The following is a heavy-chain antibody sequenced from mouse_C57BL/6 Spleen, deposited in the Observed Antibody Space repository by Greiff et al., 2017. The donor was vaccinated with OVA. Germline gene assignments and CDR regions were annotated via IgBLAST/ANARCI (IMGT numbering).Heavy chain of an antibody. D-gene: IGHD2-1*01. J-gene: IGHJ2*01. CDR1: GFTFSSYA. CDR2: ISDGGSYT. CDR3: ARAPYGNYAYYFDY. Sequence: EVQGVESGGGLVKPGGSLKLSCAASGFTFSSYAMSWVRQTPEKRLEWVATISDGGSYTYYPDNVKGRFTISRDNAKNNLYLQMSHLKSEDTAMYYCARAPYGNYAYYFDYWGHGTTLTVSS. V-gene: IGHV5-4*01.